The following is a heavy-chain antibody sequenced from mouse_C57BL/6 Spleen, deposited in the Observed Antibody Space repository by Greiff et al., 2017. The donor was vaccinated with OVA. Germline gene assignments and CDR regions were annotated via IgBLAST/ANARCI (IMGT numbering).Heavy chain of an antibody. CDR1: GYTFTSYW. Sequence: QVHVKQSGAELVKPGASVKMSCKASGYTFTSYWITWVKQRPGQGLEWIGDIYPGSGSTNYNEKFKSKATLTVDTSSSTAYMQLSSLTSEDSAVYYCARRSLLDSSGYFYAMDYWGQGTSVTVSS. CDR3: ARRSLLDSSGYFYAMDY. D-gene: IGHD3-2*02. J-gene: IGHJ4*01. V-gene: IGHV1-55*01. CDR2: IYPGSGST.